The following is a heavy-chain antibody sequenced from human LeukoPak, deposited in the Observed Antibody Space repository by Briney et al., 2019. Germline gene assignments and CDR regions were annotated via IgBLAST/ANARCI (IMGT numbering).Heavy chain of an antibody. CDR3: AGKYSSSEDWFDP. V-gene: IGHV1-18*04. Sequence: ASVKVSCNASGYTFTSYGISWVRPAPGQGLEWIGWISAYNGNTNSAQKLQGRVTMTTDTSTSTAYMELRSLRSDDTAVYYCAGKYSSSEDWFDPWGQGTLVTVSS. J-gene: IGHJ5*02. CDR2: ISAYNGNT. D-gene: IGHD6-13*01. CDR1: GYTFTSYG.